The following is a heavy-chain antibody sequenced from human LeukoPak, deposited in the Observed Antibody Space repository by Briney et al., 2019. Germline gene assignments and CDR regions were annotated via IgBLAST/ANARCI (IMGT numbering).Heavy chain of an antibody. J-gene: IGHJ4*02. CDR1: GYTFTSYY. Sequence: ASVKVSCKASGYTFTSYYMHWVRQAPGQGLEWMGVISPGGGSTSYAQKFQGRVTMTRDMSTSTVYMELSSLRSEDTAVYYCARAYNWNDVKFDYWGQGTLVTVSS. D-gene: IGHD1-1*01. CDR2: ISPGGGST. CDR3: ARAYNWNDVKFDY. V-gene: IGHV1-46*01.